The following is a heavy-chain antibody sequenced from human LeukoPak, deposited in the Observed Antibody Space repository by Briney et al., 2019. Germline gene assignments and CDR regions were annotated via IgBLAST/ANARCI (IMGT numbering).Heavy chain of an antibody. Sequence: GSLRLSCAASGFTFSSYWMSWVRQAPGKGLEWVANIKQDGSEKYYVDSVKGRFTISRDNAKNSLYLQMNSLRAEDTAVYYCARDTYSGYGEGGDYWGQGTLVTVSS. CDR3: ARDTYSGYGEGGDY. V-gene: IGHV3-7*01. J-gene: IGHJ4*02. D-gene: IGHD5-12*01. CDR2: IKQDGSEK. CDR1: GFTFSSYW.